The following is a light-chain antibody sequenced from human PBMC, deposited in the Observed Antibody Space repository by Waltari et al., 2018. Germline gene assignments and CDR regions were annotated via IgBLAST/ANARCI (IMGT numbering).Light chain of an antibody. CDR1: QRVSSY. CDR3: QQRGDWPIT. J-gene: IGKJ5*01. Sequence: EVVLTQSPATLSLSPGDRATLPCRARQRVSSYRVRYQQKADQAPRLLIYDASKRATGIPARFSGSGSGTDFTLTISSLEPEDFAIYYCQQRGDWPITFGQGTRLETK. CDR2: DAS. V-gene: IGKV3-11*01.